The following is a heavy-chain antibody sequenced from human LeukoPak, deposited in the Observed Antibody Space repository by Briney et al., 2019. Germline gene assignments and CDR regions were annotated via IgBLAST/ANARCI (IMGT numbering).Heavy chain of an antibody. Sequence: LGESLKISCKGSGYSFTSYWIGWVRQMPGEGLEWMGIIYPGDSDTRYSPSFQGQVTISADKSISTAYLQWSSLKASDTAMYYCARSQYYYGSGSYFPFDYWGQGTLVTVSS. CDR2: IYPGDSDT. V-gene: IGHV5-51*01. CDR1: GYSFTSYW. J-gene: IGHJ4*02. CDR3: ARSQYYYGSGSYFPFDY. D-gene: IGHD3-10*01.